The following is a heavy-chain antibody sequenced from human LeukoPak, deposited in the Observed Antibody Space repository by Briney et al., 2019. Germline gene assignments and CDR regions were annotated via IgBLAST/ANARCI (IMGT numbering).Heavy chain of an antibody. Sequence: SETLSLTCTVSGGSLSSGDYYWSWIRQPPGKGLEWIGYIYYSGSTYYNPSLKSRVTISVDTSKNQFSLKLSSVTAADTAVYYCARLRITIFGVVPRYFDYWGQGTLVTVSS. CDR2: IYYSGST. D-gene: IGHD3-3*01. CDR3: ARLRITIFGVVPRYFDY. V-gene: IGHV4-30-4*01. J-gene: IGHJ4*02. CDR1: GGSLSSGDYY.